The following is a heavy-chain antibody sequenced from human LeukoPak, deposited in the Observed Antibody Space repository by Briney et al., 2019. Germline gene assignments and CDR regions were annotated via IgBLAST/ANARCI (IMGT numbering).Heavy chain of an antibody. D-gene: IGHD2-8*01. CDR2: IRYDGSNK. J-gene: IGHJ4*02. Sequence: GGSRRLSCAVSGFTFSSYGMHWVRQAPDEGLEWVGFIRYDGSNKYYADFVKGRFTISRDNSKNTLYLQMNSLRAEDTAVYYCAKDTPDAGFDYWGQGTLVTVSS. CDR1: GFTFSSYG. V-gene: IGHV3-30*02. CDR3: AKDTPDAGFDY.